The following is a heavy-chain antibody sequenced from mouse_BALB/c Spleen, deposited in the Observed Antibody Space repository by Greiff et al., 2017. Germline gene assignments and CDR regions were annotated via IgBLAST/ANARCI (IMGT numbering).Heavy chain of an antibody. CDR3: ARGYDGFYAMDY. CDR2: ISFSGST. CDR1: GDSITSGY. D-gene: IGHD2-3*01. V-gene: IGHV3-8*02. Sequence: VQLKQSGPSLVKPSQTLSLTCSVTGDSITSGYWNWIRKFPGNKLEYMGYISFSGSTYYNPSLKSRISITRDTSKNQYYLQLNSVTTEDTATYYCARGYDGFYAMDYWGQGTSVTVSS. J-gene: IGHJ4*01.